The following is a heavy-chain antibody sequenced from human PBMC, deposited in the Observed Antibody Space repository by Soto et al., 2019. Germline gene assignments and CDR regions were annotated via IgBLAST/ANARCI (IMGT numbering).Heavy chain of an antibody. CDR2: IIPILGIA. J-gene: IGHJ4*02. D-gene: IGHD1-1*01. Sequence: QVQLVQSGAEVKKPGSSVKVSCKASGGTFSSYTISWVRQAPGQGLERMGRIIPILGIANYAQKFQGRVTITADKSTSTAYMELSSLRSEDTAVYYCARASFRNNWNDDPSQFDYWGQGTLVTVSS. CDR3: ARASFRNNWNDDPSQFDY. CDR1: GGTFSSYT. V-gene: IGHV1-69*02.